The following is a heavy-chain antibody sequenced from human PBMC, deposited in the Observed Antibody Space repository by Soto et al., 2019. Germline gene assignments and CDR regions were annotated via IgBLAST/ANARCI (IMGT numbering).Heavy chain of an antibody. J-gene: IGHJ4*02. CDR1: GFSLSTSAVC. D-gene: IGHD5-12*01. Sequence: QITLKESGPPLVKPTQTLTLTCTFSGFSLSTSAVCVGWIRQPPGKALEWLAFIYWDDDKRYSPSLKSRLTITKDTSKNQVVLTMTNMDPVDTATYYCAHGMATKLPDYWGQGTLVTVSS. CDR2: IYWDDDK. V-gene: IGHV2-5*02. CDR3: AHGMATKLPDY.